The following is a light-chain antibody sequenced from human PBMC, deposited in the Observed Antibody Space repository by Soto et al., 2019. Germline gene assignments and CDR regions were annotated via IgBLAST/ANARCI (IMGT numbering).Light chain of an antibody. Sequence: ESSLPPYPGTLSLTPGESAPLSCSASQIVSSTYLAWFQQKAGQAPRLLIYGATTRATGIPARFSGSGSGTDFTLTISSLEPEDFAVYYCQQRSNWPITFGQGTLLEIK. CDR1: QIVSSTY. V-gene: IGKV3D-20*02. CDR2: GAT. J-gene: IGKJ5*01. CDR3: QQRSNWPIT.